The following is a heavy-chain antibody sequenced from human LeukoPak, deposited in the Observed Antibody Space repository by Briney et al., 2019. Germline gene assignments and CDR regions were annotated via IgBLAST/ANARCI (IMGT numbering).Heavy chain of an antibody. V-gene: IGHV3-21*01. CDR1: GFTFESSP. Sequence: PGGSLILSCAASGFTFESSPMTWFRQAPGKGLEWVSLISGSGSFTLYSDSVRGRFTISRDNAKNSLFLQLNNLRLDDTGVYYCARGGYFEVETEYLGQR. D-gene: IGHD3-9*01. CDR3: ARGGYFEVETEY. J-gene: IGHJ4*01. CDR2: ISGSGSFT.